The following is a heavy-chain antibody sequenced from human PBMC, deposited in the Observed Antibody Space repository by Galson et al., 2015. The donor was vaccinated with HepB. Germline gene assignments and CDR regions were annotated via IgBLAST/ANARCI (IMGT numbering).Heavy chain of an antibody. CDR3: ARELDAGSVSDEDTRNWFDP. Sequence: SLRLSCAASGFTFSSYAMHWVRQAPGKGLEWVAVISYDGSNKYYADSVKGRFTISRDNSKNTLYLQMNSLRAEDTAVYYCARELDAGSVSDEDTRNWFDPWGQGTLVTVSS. D-gene: IGHD2-15*01. V-gene: IGHV3-30-3*01. J-gene: IGHJ5*02. CDR1: GFTFSSYA. CDR2: ISYDGSNK.